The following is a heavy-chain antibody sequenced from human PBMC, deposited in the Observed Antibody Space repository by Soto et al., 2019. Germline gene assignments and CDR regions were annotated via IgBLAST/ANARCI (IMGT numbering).Heavy chain of an antibody. CDR1: GASISSSSYY. CDR3: ARHADVSNFDD. V-gene: IGHV4-39*01. CDR2: IHYSGST. J-gene: IGHJ4*02. Sequence: PSETLSLTCTVSGASISSSSYYWGWIRQPPGKGLEWIGSIHYSGSTYYNPSLKSRVTISVDTSKNQFSLKLSSVTAADTAVYYCARHADVSNFDDRGQGTLVTVSS.